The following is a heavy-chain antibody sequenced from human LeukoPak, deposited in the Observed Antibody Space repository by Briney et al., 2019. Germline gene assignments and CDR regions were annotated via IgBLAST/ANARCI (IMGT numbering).Heavy chain of an antibody. V-gene: IGHV1-46*01. CDR3: ARDMGVVPAAMRYFDY. D-gene: IGHD2-2*01. CDR2: INPSGGST. J-gene: IGHJ4*02. CDR1: GYTFTSYY. Sequence: ASVKVSCKASGYTFTSYYMHWVRQAPGQGLEWMGIINPSGGSTSYAQKFQGRVTMTRDTSTSTVYMELSSLRSEDTAVYYCARDMGVVPAAMRYFDYWGQGTLATVSS.